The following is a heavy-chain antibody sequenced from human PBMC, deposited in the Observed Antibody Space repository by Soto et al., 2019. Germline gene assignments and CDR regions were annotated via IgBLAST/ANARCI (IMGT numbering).Heavy chain of an antibody. J-gene: IGHJ6*02. CDR2: ITRHSNI. CDR1: GFTFSSYS. Sequence: PGGSLRLSCAASGFTFSSYSIHSVRQAPGKGLGWVSAITRHSNIYYADSVKGRCTISRDNAQNSVALEMNSLNAEDTAVYYCAREETAWPLAYGLDVWGQGATVTVSS. CDR3: AREETAWPLAYGLDV. V-gene: IGHV3-21*01. D-gene: IGHD2-21*02.